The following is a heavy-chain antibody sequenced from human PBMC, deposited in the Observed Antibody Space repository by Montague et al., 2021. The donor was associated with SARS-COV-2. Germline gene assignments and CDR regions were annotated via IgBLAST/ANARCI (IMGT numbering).Heavy chain of an antibody. V-gene: IGHV4-59*02. D-gene: IGHD4-17*01. Sequence: SETLSLTCIVSGSSVRSYYWSWIRQPPGKGLEWIGYIYDSGSTNYNPSLKIRVTISVDTSKNQFSLKLSSVTSADTAVYYFARENTVTTFVGPYYIDSGGQGTMVTVSA. CDR2: IYDSGST. CDR3: ARENTVTTFVGPYYIDS. J-gene: IGHJ4*02. CDR1: GSSVRSYY.